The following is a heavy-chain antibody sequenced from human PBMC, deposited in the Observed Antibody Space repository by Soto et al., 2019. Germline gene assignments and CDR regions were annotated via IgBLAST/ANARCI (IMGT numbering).Heavy chain of an antibody. CDR1: GGTFSSYA. Sequence: SVKVSCKASGGTFSSYAISWVRQAPGQGLEWMGGIIPIFGTANYAQKFQGRVTITADESTSTAYMELSSLRSEDTAVYYCARVVTGTFLKGKNWFDPWGQGTLVTVSS. CDR2: IIPIFGTA. D-gene: IGHD1-7*01. CDR3: ARVVTGTFLKGKNWFDP. V-gene: IGHV1-69*13. J-gene: IGHJ5*02.